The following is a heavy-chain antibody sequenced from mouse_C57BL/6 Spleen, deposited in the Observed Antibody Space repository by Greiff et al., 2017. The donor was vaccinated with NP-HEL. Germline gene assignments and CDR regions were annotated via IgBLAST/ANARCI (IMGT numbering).Heavy chain of an antibody. CDR3: ARHVDYGDY. CDR1: GFTFSSYG. CDR2: ISSGGSYT. J-gene: IGHJ2*01. Sequence: EVQLVESGGDLVKPGGSLKLSCAASGFTFSSYGMSWVRQTPDKRLEWVATISSGGSYTYYPDSVKGRFTISRDNAKNTLYLQMSSLKSEDTAMYYCARHVDYGDYWGQGTTLTVSS. V-gene: IGHV5-6*01. D-gene: IGHD2-4*01.